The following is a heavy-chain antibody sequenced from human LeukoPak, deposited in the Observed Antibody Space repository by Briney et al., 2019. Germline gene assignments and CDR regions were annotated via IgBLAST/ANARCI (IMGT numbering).Heavy chain of an antibody. V-gene: IGHV3-48*04. CDR3: ASSEMTTPAGAFDI. D-gene: IGHD5-24*01. CDR2: ISSSSSTI. Sequence: HTGGSLRLSCAASGFTFSSYSMNWVRQAPGKGLEWVSYISSSSSTIYYADSVKGRFTISRDNAKKSLYLQMNSLRAEDTAVYYCASSEMTTPAGAFDIWGQGTMVTVSS. CDR1: GFTFSSYS. J-gene: IGHJ3*02.